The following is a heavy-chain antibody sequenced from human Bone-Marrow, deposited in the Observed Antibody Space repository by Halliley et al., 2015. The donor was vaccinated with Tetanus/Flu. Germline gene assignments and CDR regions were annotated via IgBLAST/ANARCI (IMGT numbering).Heavy chain of an antibody. D-gene: IGHD3-10*01. V-gene: IGHV3-48*03. Sequence: SLRLSCTASGFTFSSYEMNWVRQAPGKGLEWVSYISGGGRTIYYADSVKGRFTLSRDNTKTALHLQMNSLRAEDTAVYYCARDGSSSYSFARYGMDVWGQGTTVIVSS. CDR3: ARDGSSSYSFARYGMDV. CDR1: GFTFSSYE. CDR2: ISGGGRTI. J-gene: IGHJ6*02.